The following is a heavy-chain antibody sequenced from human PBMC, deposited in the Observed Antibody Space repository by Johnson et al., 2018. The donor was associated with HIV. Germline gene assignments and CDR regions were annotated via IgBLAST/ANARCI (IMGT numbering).Heavy chain of an antibody. Sequence: QEKLVESGGGLVQPGRSLRLSCAASGFTFDDYAMHWVRQAPGKGLEWVAFIRYDGSNKNYADSVKGRFTISRDNSKNTLYLQMNSLRAEDTAVYYCAKTYSGSNRDAFDIWGQGTMVTVSS. J-gene: IGHJ3*02. V-gene: IGHV3-30*02. CDR3: AKTYSGSNRDAFDI. CDR2: IRYDGSNK. D-gene: IGHD1-26*01. CDR1: GFTFDDYA.